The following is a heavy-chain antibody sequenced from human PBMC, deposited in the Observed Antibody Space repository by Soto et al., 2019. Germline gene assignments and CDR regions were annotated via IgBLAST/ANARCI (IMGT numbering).Heavy chain of an antibody. Sequence: QLQLQESGPGLVKPSETLSLTCTVSGGSISSSSYYWGWIRQPPGKGVEWIGSIYYSGSTYYNPSLKTRVTISLDTSMNQCSLKLSSVTAADTPVYYCARLPRNGGLTHYDAFDIWGQGTMVTVSS. CDR1: GGSISSSSYY. J-gene: IGHJ3*02. D-gene: IGHD3-10*01. V-gene: IGHV4-39*01. CDR3: ARLPRNGGLTHYDAFDI. CDR2: IYYSGST.